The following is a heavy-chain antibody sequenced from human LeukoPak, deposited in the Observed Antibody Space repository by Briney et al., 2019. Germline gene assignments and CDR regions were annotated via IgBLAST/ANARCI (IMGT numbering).Heavy chain of an antibody. D-gene: IGHD1-26*01. V-gene: IGHV3-23*01. J-gene: IGHJ6*03. CDR3: ARRSPGSSSLFFYYMDV. CDR1: GFTFSNHA. Sequence: PGGSMRLSCAASGFTFSNHAMSWVRQAPGKGLELVSGISSSGSSTFFADHVKGRFTISRDNAKNSLYLQINTLQAEDTAVYYCARRSPGSSSLFFYYMDVWGKGTTVTVSS. CDR2: ISSSGSST.